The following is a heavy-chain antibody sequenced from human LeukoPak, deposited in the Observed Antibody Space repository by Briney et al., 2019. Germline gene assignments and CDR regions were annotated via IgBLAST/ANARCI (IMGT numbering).Heavy chain of an antibody. Sequence: SETLSLTCTVSGGSISSYYWSWIRQPPGKGLEWIGSIYYSGSTYYNPSLKSRVTISVDTSKNQFSLKLSSVTAADTAVYYCAEGGIAAAFDYWGQGTLVTVSS. V-gene: IGHV4-59*04. D-gene: IGHD6-13*01. J-gene: IGHJ4*02. CDR1: GGSISSYY. CDR2: IYYSGST. CDR3: AEGGIAAAFDY.